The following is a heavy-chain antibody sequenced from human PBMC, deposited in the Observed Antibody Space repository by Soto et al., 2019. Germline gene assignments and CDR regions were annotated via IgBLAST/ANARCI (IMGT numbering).Heavy chain of an antibody. CDR2: ISSSSSTI. CDR1: GFTFSSYS. V-gene: IGHV3-48*02. Sequence: EVQLVESGGGLVQPGGSLRLSCAASGFTFSSYSMNWVRQAPGKGLEGVSYISSSSSTIYYADSVKGRVTISRDNAKNSLYLQMNNLRDEDTAVYYCARGNHDSSGYYYYYYGMDVWGQGSTVTVSS. J-gene: IGHJ6*02. D-gene: IGHD3-22*01. CDR3: ARGNHDSSGYYYYYYGMDV.